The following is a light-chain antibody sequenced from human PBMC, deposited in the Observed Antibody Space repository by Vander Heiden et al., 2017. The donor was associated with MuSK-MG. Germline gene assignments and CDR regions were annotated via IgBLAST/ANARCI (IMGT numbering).Light chain of an antibody. CDR1: SSAVGGYHY. CDR3: SSHTSSSTWV. Sequence: QSALTQPASVSGSPGQSTTISCTGTSSAVGGYHYVSWYQQHPGKAPKLMIYEVSNRPAGVSNRFSGSKAGNTASLSSSGLQAEDEADYYCSSHTSSSTWVFGGGTKLTVL. V-gene: IGLV2-14*01. J-gene: IGLJ3*02. CDR2: EVS.